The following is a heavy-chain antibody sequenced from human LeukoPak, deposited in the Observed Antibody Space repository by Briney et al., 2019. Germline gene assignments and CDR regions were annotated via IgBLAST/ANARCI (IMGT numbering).Heavy chain of an antibody. V-gene: IGHV1-8*01. Sequence: ASVKVSCKASGYTFTSYDINWVRQATGQGLEWMGWMNPNSGNTGYAQKFQGRVTMTRNTSISTAYMELSSLRSEDTAVYYCALGTAARYYYYMDVWGKGTTVTVSS. D-gene: IGHD6-6*01. CDR3: ALGTAARYYYYMDV. CDR2: MNPNSGNT. J-gene: IGHJ6*03. CDR1: GYTFTSYD.